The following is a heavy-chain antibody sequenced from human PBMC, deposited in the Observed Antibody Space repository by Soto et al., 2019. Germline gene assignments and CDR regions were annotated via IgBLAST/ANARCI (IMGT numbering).Heavy chain of an antibody. Sequence: GGSLRLSCAASGFTVSSNYMSWVRQAPGKGLEWVSVIYSGGSTYYADPVKGRFTISRDNSKNTLYFQMNSLRAEDTAVYYCARDVDTAMVFWGQGTLVTVFS. D-gene: IGHD5-18*01. J-gene: IGHJ4*02. CDR1: GFTVSSNY. V-gene: IGHV3-53*01. CDR3: ARDVDTAMVF. CDR2: IYSGGST.